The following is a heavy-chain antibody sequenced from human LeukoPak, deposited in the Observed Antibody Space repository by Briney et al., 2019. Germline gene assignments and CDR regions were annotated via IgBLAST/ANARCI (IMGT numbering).Heavy chain of an antibody. Sequence: GGSLRLSCAASGFTFSSYGMHWVRQAPGKGLEWVAVIWYDGSNKYYADSVKGRFTISRDNSKNTLYLQMNSLRAEDTAVYYCARAHMVRGVISHWFDPWGQGTLVTVSS. CDR3: ARAHMVRGVISHWFDP. J-gene: IGHJ5*02. CDR2: IWYDGSNK. CDR1: GFTFSSYG. V-gene: IGHV3-33*01. D-gene: IGHD3-10*01.